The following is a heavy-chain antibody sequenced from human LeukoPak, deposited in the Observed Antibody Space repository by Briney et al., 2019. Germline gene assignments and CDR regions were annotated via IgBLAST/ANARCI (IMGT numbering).Heavy chain of an antibody. Sequence: PSETLSLTCTVPGGSISSSSYYWGWIRQPPGKGLEWIGSIYYSGSTYYNPSLKSRVTISVDTSKNQFSLKLSSVTAADTAVYYCASSEGLAGAFDIWGQGTMVTVSS. CDR1: GGSISSSSYY. D-gene: IGHD5-12*01. CDR3: ASSEGLAGAFDI. CDR2: IYYSGST. J-gene: IGHJ3*02. V-gene: IGHV4-39*01.